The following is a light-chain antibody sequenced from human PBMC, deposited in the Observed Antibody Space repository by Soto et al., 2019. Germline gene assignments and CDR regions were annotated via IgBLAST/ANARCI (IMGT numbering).Light chain of an antibody. CDR2: DTS. Sequence: IEVTQTQNTLSLSPGERATLSCRASQSVSSSLAWYPQKHGQAPRLLISDTSNRATGIPARFSGSGSGTDFTLTISSLEPEAFAVYYCQPRRYWWITFGLWALLEI. J-gene: IGKJ5*01. CDR3: QPRRYWWIT. V-gene: IGKV3-11*01. CDR1: QSVSSS.